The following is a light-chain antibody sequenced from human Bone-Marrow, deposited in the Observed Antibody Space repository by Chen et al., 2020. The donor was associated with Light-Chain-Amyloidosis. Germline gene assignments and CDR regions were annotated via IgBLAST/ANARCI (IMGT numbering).Light chain of an antibody. CDR3: QQANSFPPT. V-gene: IGKV1-12*01. CDR1: QGIRTS. CDR2: AAS. Sequence: DIQMTQSLSYVSASVGDRVTITCRASQGIRTSLAWYQQKPGKAPKLLVYAASTLQSGVPSRFSGSGSGTDFTLTVSSLQPEDFATYYCQQANSFPPTFGPGTRVDI. J-gene: IGKJ3*01.